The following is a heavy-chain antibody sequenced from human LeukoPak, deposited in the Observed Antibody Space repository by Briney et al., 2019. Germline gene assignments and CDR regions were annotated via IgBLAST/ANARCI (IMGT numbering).Heavy chain of an antibody. D-gene: IGHD6-19*01. CDR3: ARGSGSYTGAADY. J-gene: IGHJ4*02. Sequence: SETLSLTCAVHGMAFTGYYWSWIRQPPGKGLEWIGEMNHRGNSYFNPSFKSRVTISLDTSRKQFSLNLTSVTAADTAFYFCARGSGSYTGAADYWGQGTLVTVSS. V-gene: IGHV4-34*01. CDR2: MNHRGNS. CDR1: GMAFTGYY.